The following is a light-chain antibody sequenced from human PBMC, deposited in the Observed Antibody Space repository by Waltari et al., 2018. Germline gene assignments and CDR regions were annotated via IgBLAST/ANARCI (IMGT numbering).Light chain of an antibody. CDR3: QQYNNWPYT. CDR2: GSS. V-gene: IGKV3-15*01. CDR1: PSVSSN. J-gene: IGKJ2*01. Sequence: EIVMTQSPATLSVSPGERAPLSCRASPSVSSNLAWYQQKPGQAPRLLIYGSSTRATGIPARFSGSGSGTEFTLTISSLQSEDFAVYYCQQYNNWPYTFGQGTKLEIK.